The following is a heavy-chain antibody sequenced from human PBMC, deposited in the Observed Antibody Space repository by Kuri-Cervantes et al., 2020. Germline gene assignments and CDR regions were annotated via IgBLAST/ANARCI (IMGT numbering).Heavy chain of an antibody. V-gene: IGHV1-8*02. CDR1: GYTFTGYY. Sequence: ASVKVSCKASGYTFTGYYMHWVRQAPGQGLEWMGWMNPNSGNTGYAQKFQGRVTMTRNTSISTAYMEPSSLRSEDTAVYYCARGPSQSTPYYYYYGMDVWGQGTTVTVSS. J-gene: IGHJ6*02. CDR3: ARGPSQSTPYYYYYGMDV. CDR2: MNPNSGNT.